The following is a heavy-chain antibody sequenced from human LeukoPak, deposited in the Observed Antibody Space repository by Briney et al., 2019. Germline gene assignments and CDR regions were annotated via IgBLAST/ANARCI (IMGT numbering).Heavy chain of an antibody. D-gene: IGHD3-3*01. CDR1: GYTFTSYA. CDR3: ARSYDFWSGYSNPDY. J-gene: IGHJ4*02. V-gene: IGHV1-3*01. Sequence: GASVKVSCKASGYTFTSYAMHWVRQAPGQRLEWMGWINAGNGNTKYSQKFQGRVTITRDTSASTAYMELSSLRSEDTAVYYCARSYDFWSGYSNPDYWGQGTLSPSPQ. CDR2: INAGNGNT.